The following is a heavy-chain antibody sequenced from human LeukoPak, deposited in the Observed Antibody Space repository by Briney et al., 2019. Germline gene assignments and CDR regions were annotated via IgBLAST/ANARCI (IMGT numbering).Heavy chain of an antibody. J-gene: IGHJ4*02. CDR2: INPNSGGT. V-gene: IGHV1-2*02. CDR3: ARGKGGRVAGTGIFDY. Sequence: ASVKVSCKASGYTFTGYYMRWVRQAPGQGLEWMGWINPNSGGTNYAQKFQGRVTMTRDTSISTAYMELSRLRSDDTAVYYCARGKGGRVAGTGIFDYWGQGTLVTVSS. D-gene: IGHD6-19*01. CDR1: GYTFTGYY.